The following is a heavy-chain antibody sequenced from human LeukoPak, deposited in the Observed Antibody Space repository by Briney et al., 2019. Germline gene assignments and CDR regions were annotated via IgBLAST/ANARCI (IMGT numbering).Heavy chain of an antibody. V-gene: IGHV3-21*01. CDR2: ISSSGNYI. Sequence: GGSLRLSCAASGFTFSSYSMNWVRQAPGKGLEWVSSISSSGNYIYYADSVKGRFTIPRDNAKNSLYLQMNSLSAEDTAVYYCARGSGSYLAPVWGQGTTVTVSS. CDR3: ARGSGSYLAPV. CDR1: GFTFSSYS. J-gene: IGHJ6*02. D-gene: IGHD1-26*01.